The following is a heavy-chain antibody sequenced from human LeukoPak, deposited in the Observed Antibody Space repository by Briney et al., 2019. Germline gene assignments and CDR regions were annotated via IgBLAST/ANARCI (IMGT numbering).Heavy chain of an antibody. Sequence: GGSLRLSCAASGFTFSSYAMHWVRQSPGKGLEYVSGIDTNEDLTYYATSVKGRFTISRDNSRNTVYLQMDSLRPDDMGVYYCVRDVKYYFGSGTYRWGQGTLVTVSS. V-gene: IGHV3-64*01. CDR2: IDTNEDLT. CDR3: VRDVKYYFGSGTYR. CDR1: GFTFSSYA. D-gene: IGHD3-10*01. J-gene: IGHJ4*02.